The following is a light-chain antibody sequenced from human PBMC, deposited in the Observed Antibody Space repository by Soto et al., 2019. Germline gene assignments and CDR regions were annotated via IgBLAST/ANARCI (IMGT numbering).Light chain of an antibody. CDR3: HSYDSIQTALV. CDR1: SSDIGAGHG. J-gene: IGLJ3*02. V-gene: IGLV1-40*01. CDR2: DDT. Sequence: QSVLTQSPSVSGAPGQRVTISCTGGSSDIGAGHGVHWYQQLPGTAPKLLIYDDTNRPSGVPDRFSGTKAGTSASLAITGLQADYEGDYCCHSYDSIQTALVFGGGTQLTVL.